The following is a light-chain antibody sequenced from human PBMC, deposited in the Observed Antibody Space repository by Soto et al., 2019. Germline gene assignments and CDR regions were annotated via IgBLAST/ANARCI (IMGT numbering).Light chain of an antibody. J-gene: IGKJ1*01. V-gene: IGKV3-20*01. Sequence: EIVLTQSPGTLSLFPGERATLSCRASQSGSSSYLAWYQQKPGQAPRHLIYGASSRATGIPDRLSGSGSGTDVTLTISRREHDDFAVYYCQQYAISPTWTFGQGTKVDIK. CDR1: QSGSSSY. CDR3: QQYAISPTWT. CDR2: GAS.